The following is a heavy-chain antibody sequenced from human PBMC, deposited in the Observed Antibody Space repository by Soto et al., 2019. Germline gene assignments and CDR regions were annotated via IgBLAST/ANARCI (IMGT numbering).Heavy chain of an antibody. J-gene: IGHJ5*02. CDR1: GFTFRDYY. D-gene: IGHD2-2*01. V-gene: IGHV3-23*01. Sequence: PGGSVRLSCAASGFTFRDYYMSWIRPAPGKGLEWVSAISGSGGSTYYADSVKGRFTISRDNSKNTLYLQMNSLRAEDTAVYYCAKDAYFSRPSCTLKLRDPRRQGTLVTVSS. CDR2: ISGSGGST. CDR3: AKDAYFSRPSCTLKLRDP.